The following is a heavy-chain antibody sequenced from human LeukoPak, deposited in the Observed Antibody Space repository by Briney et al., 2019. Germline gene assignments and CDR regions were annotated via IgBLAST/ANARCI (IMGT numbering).Heavy chain of an antibody. V-gene: IGHV3-21*01. CDR1: GFTFSSYS. D-gene: IGHD6-6*01. J-gene: IGHJ4*02. Sequence: GGSLRLSRAASGFTFSSYSMSWVRQAPGKGLEWVSSISSSSSYIYYADSVKGRFTISRDNAKNSLYLQMNSLRAEDTAVYYCARDLPSIAARFGLFDYWGQGTLVTVSS. CDR2: ISSSSSYI. CDR3: ARDLPSIAARFGLFDY.